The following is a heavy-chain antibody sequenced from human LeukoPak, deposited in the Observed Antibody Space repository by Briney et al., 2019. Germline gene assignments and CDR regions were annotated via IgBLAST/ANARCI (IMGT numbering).Heavy chain of an antibody. CDR1: GFNFSSYS. V-gene: IGHV3-64D*08. J-gene: IGHJ5*02. CDR2: IIDNGVST. D-gene: IGHD4-11*01. CDR3: VFSPRTVSPHP. Sequence: GGSLRLSCSAYGFNFSSYSLQSVRQAPGNGLESVSAIIDNGVSTFYADSVKGRFTISRDNSKNTLYLQMSSLRPEDTAIYYGVFSPRTVSPHPWGPGTLVTVSS.